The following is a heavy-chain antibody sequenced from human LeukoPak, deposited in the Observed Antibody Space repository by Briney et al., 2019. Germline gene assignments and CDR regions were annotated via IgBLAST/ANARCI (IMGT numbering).Heavy chain of an antibody. CDR2: INHSGST. CDR1: GGSFSDYY. J-gene: IGHJ3*01. Sequence: PSETLSLTCAVYGGSFSDYYWSWIRQPPGKGLEWIGEINHSGSTNYNPSLKSRVIISADTSKNQFSLKLNSVTAADTAVYYCAKPSNYYGSATDAFDFWGQGTMVTVSS. V-gene: IGHV4-34*01. D-gene: IGHD3-10*01. CDR3: AKPSNYYGSATDAFDF.